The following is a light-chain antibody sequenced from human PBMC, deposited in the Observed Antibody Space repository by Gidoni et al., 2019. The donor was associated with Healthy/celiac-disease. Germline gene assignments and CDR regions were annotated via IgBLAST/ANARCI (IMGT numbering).Light chain of an antibody. Sequence: SYVLTQPPPVSVAPGKPARLTCGGNNIERKVVHWYQRQPGQAPVLVIYYDSDRPSGIPERFSGSNAGNTATLTISRVEAGDEADYYCQVWDSSSDHRVFGGGTKLTVL. J-gene: IGLJ3*02. CDR2: YDS. CDR3: QVWDSSSDHRV. CDR1: NIERKV. V-gene: IGLV3-21*04.